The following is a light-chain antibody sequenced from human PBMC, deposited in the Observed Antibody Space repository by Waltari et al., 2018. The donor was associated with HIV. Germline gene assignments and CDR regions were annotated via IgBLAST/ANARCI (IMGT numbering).Light chain of an antibody. Sequence: SYDVTQPSSVSVSPGQTARITCSGYALPDQFVYWYQQKPGQAPVLVIYQDTQRHSGIPERVSGSSSGTVATLTIRGVRTEDEADYHCQSADLSGTYWVFGGGTKLTVL. J-gene: IGLJ3*02. CDR3: QSADLSGTYWV. CDR1: ALPDQF. V-gene: IGLV3-25*03. CDR2: QDT.